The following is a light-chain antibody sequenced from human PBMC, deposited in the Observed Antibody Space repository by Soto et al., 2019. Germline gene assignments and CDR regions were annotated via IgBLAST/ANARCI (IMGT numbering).Light chain of an antibody. CDR2: RDT. CDR1: ALPKQY. J-gene: IGLJ3*02. Sequence: SYELTQPPSVSVSPGQTARISCPGHALPKQYAYWYQQKSGQAPVLVIYRDTERPSGIPERFSGSSSGTTVTLTISGVQAEDEADYYCQSADSSGSWVFGGGTKVTVL. CDR3: QSADSSGSWV. V-gene: IGLV3-25*02.